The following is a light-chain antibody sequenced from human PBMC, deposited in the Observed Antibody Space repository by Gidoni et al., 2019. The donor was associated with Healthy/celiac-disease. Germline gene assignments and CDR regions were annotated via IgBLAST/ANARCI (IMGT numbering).Light chain of an antibody. Sequence: QSVLTQPPSASGTPGQRVTSSCSGSSSNIGSNYVYWYQQLPGTAPKLLIYRNNPRPSGVPYRFSGSKSGTSASLAISGLRSEDEADYYCAAWDDSLSGPVFGGGTKLTVL. V-gene: IGLV1-47*01. CDR2: RNN. CDR1: SSNIGSNY. CDR3: AAWDDSLSGPV. J-gene: IGLJ2*01.